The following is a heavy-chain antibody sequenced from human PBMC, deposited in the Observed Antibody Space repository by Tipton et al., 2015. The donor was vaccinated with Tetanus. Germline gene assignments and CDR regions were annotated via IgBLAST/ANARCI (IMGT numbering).Heavy chain of an antibody. CDR1: GDSIDGGFKN. J-gene: IGHJ4*02. D-gene: IGHD2-2*01. CDR2: IDYRGNT. CDR3: ASDPALMGNFDY. V-gene: IGHV4-31*02. Sequence: LRLSCTVSGDSIDGGFKNWGWIRQQPGKGLEWIGYIDYRGNTYYNPSLWRRVTFSFDTSENQFSLKLTSVTAADTAVYYCASDPALMGNFDYWGQGTLVTVSS.